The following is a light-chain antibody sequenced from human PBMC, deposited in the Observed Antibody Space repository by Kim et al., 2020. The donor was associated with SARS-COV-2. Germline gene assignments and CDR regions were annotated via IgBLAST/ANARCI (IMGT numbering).Light chain of an antibody. CDR2: WAS. Sequence: RATINCKSSQSVLNSSTNKNSLAWYYQKPGQPPKLLIYWASTRECGVPDRFSGSGSGTDFTLTISSLQAEDVAVYYCQQYSSPPRTFGQGTKLEI. V-gene: IGKV4-1*01. CDR1: QSVLNSSTNKNS. J-gene: IGKJ2*02. CDR3: QQYSSPPRT.